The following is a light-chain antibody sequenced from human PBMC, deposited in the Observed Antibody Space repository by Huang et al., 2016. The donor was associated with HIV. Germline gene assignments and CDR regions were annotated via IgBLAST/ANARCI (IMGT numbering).Light chain of an antibody. Sequence: IVLMQSPATLSLSPGERAALSCRATQSINNNLAWYQQKRGQSPRLLIYGASTRATGIPARFRGSGSGTEFTLTISSLQSEDFAVYYCQQYNNWPPLLTFGGGTKVEIK. CDR1: QSINNN. V-gene: IGKV3-15*01. J-gene: IGKJ4*01. CDR3: QQYNNWPPLLT. CDR2: GAS.